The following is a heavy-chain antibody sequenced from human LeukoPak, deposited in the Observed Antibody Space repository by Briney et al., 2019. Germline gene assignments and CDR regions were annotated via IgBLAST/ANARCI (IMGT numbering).Heavy chain of an antibody. V-gene: IGHV1-2*02. D-gene: IGHD1-26*01. CDR2: INPNSGGT. J-gene: IGHJ6*02. CDR1: GYTFTGYY. CDR3: ARAEPRIVGATAYYYYYGMDV. Sequence: GASVTVSCKASGYTFTGYYMHWVRQAPGQGLEWMGWINPNSGGTNYAQKFQGRVTMTRDTSISTAYMELSRLRSDDTAVYYCARAEPRIVGATAYYYYYGMDVWGQGTTVTVSS.